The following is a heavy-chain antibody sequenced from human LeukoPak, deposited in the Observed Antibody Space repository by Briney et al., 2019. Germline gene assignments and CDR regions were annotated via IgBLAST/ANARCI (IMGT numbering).Heavy chain of an antibody. CDR3: ARGAPSPTYYDFWSGYYIPWYFDY. D-gene: IGHD3-3*01. Sequence: PSETLSLTCTVSGVSISSYYWSWIRQPPGKGLEWIGYIYTSGSTNYNPSLKSRVTISVDTSKNQFSLKLSSVTAADTAVYYCARGAPSPTYYDFWSGYYIPWYFDYWGQGTLVTVSS. J-gene: IGHJ4*02. CDR1: GVSISSYY. CDR2: IYTSGST. V-gene: IGHV4-4*09.